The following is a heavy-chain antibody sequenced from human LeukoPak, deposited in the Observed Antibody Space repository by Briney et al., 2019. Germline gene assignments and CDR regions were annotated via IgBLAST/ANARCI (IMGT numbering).Heavy chain of an antibody. V-gene: IGHV4-59*01. D-gene: IGHD3-22*01. J-gene: IGHJ1*01. CDR2: IYYSGST. Sequence: SETLSLTCTVSGGSISSYYWSWIRQPPGKGLEWIGYIYYSGSTNYNPSLKSRVTISVDTSKNQFSLKLSSVTAADTAVYYCAREEYYYDSSGYYSGYFQHWGQGTLVTVSS. CDR3: AREEYYYDSSGYYSGYFQH. CDR1: GGSISSYY.